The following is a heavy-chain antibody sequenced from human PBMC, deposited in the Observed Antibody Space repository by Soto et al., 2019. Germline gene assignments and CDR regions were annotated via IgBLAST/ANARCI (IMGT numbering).Heavy chain of an antibody. CDR2: IYWDDDK. CDR1: GFSLSTSGVG. CDR3: AHPNTEQQQYYFDY. V-gene: IGHV2-5*02. Sequence: QITLKESGPPLVKPTQTLTLTCTFSGFSLSTSGVGVGWIRQPPGKALEWLALIYWDDDKRYSPSLKSRLTITKDTSKNQVVLTMTNMDPVDTATYYCAHPNTEQQQYYFDYWGQGTLVTVSS. J-gene: IGHJ4*02. D-gene: IGHD6-13*01.